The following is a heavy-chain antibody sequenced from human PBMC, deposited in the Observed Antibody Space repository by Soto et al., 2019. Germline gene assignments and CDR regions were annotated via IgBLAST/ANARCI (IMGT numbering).Heavy chain of an antibody. CDR1: GYTFTSYA. CDR3: ARGRGGLWFGELLSAGGMDV. Sequence: QVQLVQSGAEVKKPGASVKVSCKASGYTFTSYAMHWVRQAPGQRLEWMGWINAGNGNTKYSQKFQGRVTITRDTSASTAYMELSRLRSEDTAVYYCARGRGGLWFGELLSAGGMDVWGQGTTVTVSS. J-gene: IGHJ6*02. CDR2: INAGNGNT. D-gene: IGHD3-10*01. V-gene: IGHV1-3*01.